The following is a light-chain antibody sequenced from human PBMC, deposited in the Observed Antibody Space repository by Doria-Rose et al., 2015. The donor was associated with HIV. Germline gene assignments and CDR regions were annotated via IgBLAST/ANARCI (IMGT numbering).Light chain of an antibody. CDR1: QSFSSTY. Sequence: EIVMTQSPGTLSLSPGERATLSCRASQSFSSTYLAWYQQKPGQAPSLIIYDGSTRATGIPDRYSANGSGTDFTLTINRLEPEEFALYYCHQYGTSWTFGQGTKVEI. V-gene: IGKV3-20*01. J-gene: IGKJ1*01. CDR2: DGS. CDR3: HQYGTSWT.